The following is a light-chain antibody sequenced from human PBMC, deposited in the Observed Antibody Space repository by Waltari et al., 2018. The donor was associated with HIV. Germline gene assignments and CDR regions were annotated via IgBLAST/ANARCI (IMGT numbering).Light chain of an antibody. J-gene: IGLJ2*01. Sequence: QSALTQPASVSGSPGQSITISCTGTSSDVGNYNLVSWYQQHPGKAPKLMIYEVNKLPSGVSNRCSGSKSTNTASLTISGLQAEDEADYYCCSYAGSSTLNVIFGGGTKLTVL. V-gene: IGLV2-23*02. CDR2: EVN. CDR3: CSYAGSSTLNVI. CDR1: SSDVGNYNL.